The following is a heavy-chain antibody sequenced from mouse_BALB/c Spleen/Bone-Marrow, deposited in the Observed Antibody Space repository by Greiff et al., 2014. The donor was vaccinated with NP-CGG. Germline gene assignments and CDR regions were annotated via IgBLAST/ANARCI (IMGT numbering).Heavy chain of an antibody. J-gene: IGHJ2*01. CDR2: IYPGSGST. V-gene: IGHV1-83*01. Sequence: VQLKESGPELVKPGASVKMSCKASGYTFTDYVISWVKQKTGQGLEWIGEIYPGSGSTYYNEKFKGKATLTADKSSNTVYMQLISLTSEDSAVFFCVTDPYYGRQYYFDYWGQGTTLTVSS. D-gene: IGHD1-1*02. CDR3: VTDPYYGRQYYFDY. CDR1: GYTFTDYV.